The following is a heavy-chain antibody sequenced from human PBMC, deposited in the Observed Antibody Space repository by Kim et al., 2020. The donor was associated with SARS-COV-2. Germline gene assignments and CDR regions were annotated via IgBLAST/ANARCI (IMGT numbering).Heavy chain of an antibody. J-gene: IGHJ4*02. D-gene: IGHD2-2*01. Sequence: DSVNGRFTNSRNKSKNTLYLQMTSLSAEDTAVSYCARVLPLYAQPGVFDYWGQGTLVTVSS. V-gene: IGHV3-53*01. CDR3: ARVLPLYAQPGVFDY.